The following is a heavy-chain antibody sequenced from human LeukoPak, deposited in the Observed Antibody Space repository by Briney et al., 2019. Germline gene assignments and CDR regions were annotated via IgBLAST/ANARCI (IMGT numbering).Heavy chain of an antibody. CDR2: ISSISTYT. CDR1: GFTFSTYG. Sequence: PGGSLRLSCAASGFTFSTYGMIWVRQAPGKGPEWVSSISSISTYTHYADAVKGRFTISRDNTKNSLYLQMNSLRAEDTAVYYCARGPVRVMVRGVVFGTNWYFDLWGRGTLVTVSS. CDR3: ARGPVRVMVRGVVFGTNWYFDL. J-gene: IGHJ2*01. V-gene: IGHV3-21*04. D-gene: IGHD3-10*01.